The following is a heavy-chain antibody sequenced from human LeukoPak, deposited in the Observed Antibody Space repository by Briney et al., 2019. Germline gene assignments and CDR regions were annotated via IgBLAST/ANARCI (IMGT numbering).Heavy chain of an antibody. J-gene: IGHJ4*02. CDR1: GGTFSSYA. CDR3: ARGIVGATVTPSDY. V-gene: IGHV1-69*06. D-gene: IGHD1-26*01. CDR2: IIPIFGTA. Sequence: ASVKVSCKASGGTFSSYAISWVRQAPGQGLEWMGGIIPIFGTANYAQKFQGRVTITADKSTSTAYMELSSLRSEDTAVYYCARGIVGATVTPSDYWGQGTLVTVSS.